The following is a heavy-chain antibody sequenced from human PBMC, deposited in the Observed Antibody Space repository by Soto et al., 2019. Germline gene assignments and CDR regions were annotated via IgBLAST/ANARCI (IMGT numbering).Heavy chain of an antibody. D-gene: IGHD4-17*01. Sequence: QVQLVQSGAEVKKPGASVKVSCKASGYTFSSCDINWVRQATGQGLEWMGWMNPKSGNRGYAQKFQGRVTMTRDTSITTADMELSNLRSEDTAVYYCARVYGDATHWGQGTLVTVSS. CDR3: ARVYGDATH. J-gene: IGHJ1*01. CDR1: GYTFSSCD. CDR2: MNPKSGNR. V-gene: IGHV1-8*01.